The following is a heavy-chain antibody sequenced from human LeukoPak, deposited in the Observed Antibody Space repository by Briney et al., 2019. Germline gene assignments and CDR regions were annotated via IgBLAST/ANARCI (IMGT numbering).Heavy chain of an antibody. CDR1: GGSLSSYY. Sequence: SETLSLTCTVSGGSLSSYYWSWIRQPPGKGLEWIGYIYYSGSTNYNPSLKSRVTISVDTSKNQFSLKLSSVTAADTAVYYCASLEGDGYNYGFDYWGQGTLVTVSS. CDR3: ASLEGDGYNYGFDY. J-gene: IGHJ4*02. V-gene: IGHV4-59*01. D-gene: IGHD5-24*01. CDR2: IYYSGST.